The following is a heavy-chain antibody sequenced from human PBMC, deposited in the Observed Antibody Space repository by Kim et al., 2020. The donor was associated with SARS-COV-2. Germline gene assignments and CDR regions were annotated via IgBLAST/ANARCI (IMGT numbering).Heavy chain of an antibody. V-gene: IGHV3-33*01. CDR1: GFTFSSYG. J-gene: IGHJ4*02. CDR2: IWYDGSNK. Sequence: GGSLRLSCAASGFTFSSYGMHWVRQAPGKGLEWVAVIWYDGSNKYYADSVKGRFTISRDNSKNTLYLQMNSLRAEDTAVYYCARGGGFGYGDYYRPYSFDYWGQGTLVTVSS. D-gene: IGHD4-17*01. CDR3: ARGGGFGYGDYYRPYSFDY.